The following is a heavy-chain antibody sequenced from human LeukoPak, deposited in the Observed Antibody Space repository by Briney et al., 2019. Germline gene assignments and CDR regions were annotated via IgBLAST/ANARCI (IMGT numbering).Heavy chain of an antibody. D-gene: IGHD2-15*01. J-gene: IGHJ4*02. CDR2: ISSSGSTI. V-gene: IGHV3-11*01. Sequence: GGSLRLSCAASGFTFSDYYMSWIRQAPGKGLEWVSYISSSGSTIYYADSVKGRFTISRDNAKNSLYLQMNSLRAEDTAVYYCARGKAYCSGGSCYFDPHGGLDYWGQGTLVTVSS. CDR1: GFTFSDYY. CDR3: ARGKAYCSGGSCYFDPHGGLDY.